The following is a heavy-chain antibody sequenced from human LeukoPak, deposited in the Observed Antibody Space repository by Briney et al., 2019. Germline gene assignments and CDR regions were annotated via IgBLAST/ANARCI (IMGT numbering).Heavy chain of an antibody. V-gene: IGHV4-30-2*05. D-gene: IGHD4-23*01. CDR3: ARDSGNSIFDY. CDR2: IYYSGST. J-gene: IGHJ4*02. Sequence: SQTLSLTCAVSGGSISSGSYSWTWIRQPPGKGLEYIGYIYYSGSTYYNPSLKSRVTISVDTSKNQFSLKLSSVTAADTAVYYCARDSGNSIFDYWGQGTLVTVSS. CDR1: GGSISSGSYS.